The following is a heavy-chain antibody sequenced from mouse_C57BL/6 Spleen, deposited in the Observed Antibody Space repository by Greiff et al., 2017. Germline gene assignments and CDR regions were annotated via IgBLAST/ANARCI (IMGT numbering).Heavy chain of an antibody. CDR2: IYPRRGNT. Sequence: QVQLQQSGAELARPGASVKLSCKASGYTFTSYGISWVKQRTGQGLEWIGEIYPRRGNTYYNEKFKGKATLTADKYASTAYMELRSLTSRDSAVYFCARVGGYYVAYWGQGTLVTVSA. V-gene: IGHV1-81*01. CDR1: GYTFTSYG. D-gene: IGHD2-3*01. CDR3: ARVGGYYVAY. J-gene: IGHJ3*01.